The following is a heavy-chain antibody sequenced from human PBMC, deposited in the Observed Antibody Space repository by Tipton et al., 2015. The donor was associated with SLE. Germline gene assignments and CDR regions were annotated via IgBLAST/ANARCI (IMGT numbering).Heavy chain of an antibody. CDR1: GGSISSYY. D-gene: IGHD6-13*01. CDR3: ARGQQQPGSRIGAFDI. CDR2: IYYSGST. Sequence: TLSLTCTVSGGSISSYYWSWIRQPPGKGLEWIGYIYYSGSTNYNPSLKSRVTISVDTSKNQFSLKLSSVTAADTAVYYCARGQQQPGSRIGAFDIWGQGTMVTVSS. J-gene: IGHJ3*02. V-gene: IGHV4-59*01.